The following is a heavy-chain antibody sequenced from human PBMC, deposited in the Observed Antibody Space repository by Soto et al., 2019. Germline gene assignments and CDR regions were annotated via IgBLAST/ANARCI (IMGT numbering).Heavy chain of an antibody. CDR2: ISYDGSNK. CDR1: GFTFSSYG. V-gene: IGHV3-30*18. CDR3: AKGGITGTTFGNLNY. J-gene: IGHJ4*02. Sequence: GGSLRLSCAASGFTFSSYGMHWVRQAPGKGLEWVAVISYDGSNKYYADSVKGRFTISRDNSKNTLYLQMNSLRAEDTAVYYCAKGGITGTTFGNLNYWGQGTLVTVSS. D-gene: IGHD1-20*01.